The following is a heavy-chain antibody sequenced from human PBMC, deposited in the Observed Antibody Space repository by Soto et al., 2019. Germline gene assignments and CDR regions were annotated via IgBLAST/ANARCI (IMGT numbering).Heavy chain of an antibody. CDR2: INSDGSST. Sequence: VQLVESGGGLVQPGGSLRLSCAASGFTFSSYWMHWVRQAPGKGLVWVSRINSDGSSTSYADSVKGRFTISRDNAKNTLYLQMNSLRAEDTAVYYCARGFAVTTAYYYYYMDVWGKGTTVTVSS. CDR1: GFTFSSYW. J-gene: IGHJ6*03. D-gene: IGHD4-4*01. V-gene: IGHV3-74*01. CDR3: ARGFAVTTAYYYYYMDV.